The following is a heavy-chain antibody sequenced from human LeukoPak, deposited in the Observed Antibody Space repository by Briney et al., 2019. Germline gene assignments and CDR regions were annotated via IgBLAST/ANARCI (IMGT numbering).Heavy chain of an antibody. CDR3: ARVTKVLTGLNWFDP. V-gene: IGHV4-34*01. CDR1: GGSFSGYY. D-gene: IGHD3-9*01. CDR2: INHSGST. J-gene: IGHJ5*02. Sequence: SETLSLTCAVYGGSFSGYYWSWIRQPPAKGLEWIGEINHSGSTNYKASLKSRVTISVDTSKNQFSLKLSSVTAADTAVYYCARVTKVLTGLNWFDPWGQGTLVTVSS.